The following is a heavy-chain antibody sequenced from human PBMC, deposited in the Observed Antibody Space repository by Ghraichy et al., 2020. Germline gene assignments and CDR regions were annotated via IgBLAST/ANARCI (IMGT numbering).Heavy chain of an antibody. CDR3: AKAWGYCSGGVCPSYNWFDP. CDR1: GFTFSNYA. J-gene: IGHJ5*02. Sequence: GESLNISCAGSGFTFSNYAMSWVRQAPGKGLEWVSTIGGKGGPTYYADSVKGRFTISRDNSKNTLYLQMNSLRVEDTAVYYCAKAWGYCSGGVCPSYNWFDPWGQGTLVTVSS. V-gene: IGHV3-23*01. D-gene: IGHD2-8*02. CDR2: IGGKGGPT.